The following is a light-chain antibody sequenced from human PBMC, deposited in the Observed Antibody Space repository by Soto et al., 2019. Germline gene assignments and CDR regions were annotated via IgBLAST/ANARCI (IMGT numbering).Light chain of an antibody. V-gene: IGKV3-11*01. CDR1: QSVSRY. CDR2: DAS. Sequence: EIVWTQSPATLSLSPEEIATLSCRAIQSVSRYLAWYQQKPGQAPRLLIYDASNRATGIPARFSGSGSGTDFNLTIRRLEPEDFAVYYCQQRSNWPPITFGQGTRLEIK. J-gene: IGKJ5*01. CDR3: QQRSNWPPIT.